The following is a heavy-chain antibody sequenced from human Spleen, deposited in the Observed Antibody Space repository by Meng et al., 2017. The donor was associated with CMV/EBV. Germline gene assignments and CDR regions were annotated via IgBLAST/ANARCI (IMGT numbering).Heavy chain of an antibody. Sequence: GESLKTSCAASGFTFSSHGMHWVRQAPGKGLEWVAFMRYDGSNKYYADSVKGRFTISRDNSKNTLYLQMNSMRAEDTAVYYCARDLNWGAVRVGILDYYGMDVWGQGTTVTVSS. CDR3: ARDLNWGAVRVGILDYYGMDV. D-gene: IGHD7-27*01. CDR2: MRYDGSNK. CDR1: GFTFSSHG. V-gene: IGHV3-30*02. J-gene: IGHJ6*02.